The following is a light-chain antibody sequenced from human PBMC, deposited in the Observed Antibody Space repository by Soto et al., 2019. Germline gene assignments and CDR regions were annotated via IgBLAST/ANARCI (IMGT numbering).Light chain of an antibody. CDR2: TNN. CDR3: AAWHDSLSVFL. J-gene: IGLJ2*01. Sequence: QSVLTQPPSASGTPGQRVTFSCSGSSSSIGSNSVYWYQHLPGAAPRLIIYTNNQRPSGVPDRFSGSKSGTSASLAISGLRSEDEADYYCAAWHDSLSVFLFGGGTMLTVL. V-gene: IGLV1-47*02. CDR1: SSSIGSNS.